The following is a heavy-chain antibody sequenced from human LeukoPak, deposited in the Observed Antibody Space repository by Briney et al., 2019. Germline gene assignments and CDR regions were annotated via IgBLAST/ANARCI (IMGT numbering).Heavy chain of an antibody. CDR3: ARIGSYYDSSGYLPYYFDY. D-gene: IGHD3-22*01. J-gene: IGHJ4*02. CDR2: IYPGDSDT. V-gene: IGHV5-51*01. CDR1: GYSFTSYW. Sequence: GESLKISCQGSGYSFTSYWIGWVRQMPGKGLEWMGIIYPGDSDTRYSPSFQGQVTISADKSISTAYLQWSSLKASDTAMYYCARIGSYYDSSGYLPYYFDYWGQGTLVTVSS.